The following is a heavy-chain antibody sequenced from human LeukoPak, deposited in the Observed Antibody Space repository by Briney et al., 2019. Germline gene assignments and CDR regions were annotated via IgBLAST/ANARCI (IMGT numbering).Heavy chain of an antibody. CDR2: IYYSGST. Sequence: SETLSLTCTVSGGSISSSSYYWGWIRQPPGKGLEWIGSIYYSGSTYYNPSLKSRVTISVDTSKNQFSLKLSSVTAADTAVYYCARGRLRLTPTAITMVRGGRVDYWGQGTLVTVSS. V-gene: IGHV4-39*01. CDR3: ARGRLRLTPTAITMVRGGRVDY. J-gene: IGHJ4*02. D-gene: IGHD3-10*01. CDR1: GGSISSSSYY.